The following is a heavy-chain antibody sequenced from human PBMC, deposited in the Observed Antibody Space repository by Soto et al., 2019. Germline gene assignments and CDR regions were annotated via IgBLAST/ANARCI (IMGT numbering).Heavy chain of an antibody. V-gene: IGHV3-74*01. Sequence: EVQLVESGGGLVQPGGSLRLSCAASGFTFSNYWMYWVRQAPGKGLVWVSRINSDGSVSSYADSVKGRLTISRDNVKNSLYLQMDSLRAEDTAVYYCARGDCVGGTCSSLAGSFYYCMDVWGKGTTVTVFS. CDR3: ARGDCVGGTCSSLAGSFYYCMDV. J-gene: IGHJ6*03. CDR2: INSDGSVS. CDR1: GFTFSNYW. D-gene: IGHD2-15*01.